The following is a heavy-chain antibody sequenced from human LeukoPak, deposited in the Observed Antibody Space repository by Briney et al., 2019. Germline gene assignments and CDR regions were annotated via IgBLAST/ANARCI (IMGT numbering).Heavy chain of an antibody. CDR2: IISIFGTA. J-gene: IGHJ4*02. CDR1: GGTFSSYA. CDR3: ARSYSSSWLDY. D-gene: IGHD6-13*01. V-gene: IGHV1-69*06. Sequence: ASVKVSCKASGGTFSSYAISWVRQAPGQGLEWMGGIISIFGTANYAQKFQGRVTITADKSTSTAYMELSSRRSEDTAVYYCARSYSSSWLDYWGQGTLVTVSS.